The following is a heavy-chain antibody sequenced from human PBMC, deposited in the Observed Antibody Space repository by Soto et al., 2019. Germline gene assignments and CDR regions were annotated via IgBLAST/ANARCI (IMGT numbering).Heavy chain of an antibody. CDR1: GYTFIDYY. Sequence: GASVKASCKASGYTFIDYYMHWVRQAPGQGLEWMGWINPDTDDTHYAQKFQGRLIMTRDTSINTVYMELSRLTSDDTAVYYCARDYFDRSGLYGMDLWGQGTTVTVSS. D-gene: IGHD3-22*01. CDR3: ARDYFDRSGLYGMDL. J-gene: IGHJ6*02. V-gene: IGHV1-2*02. CDR2: INPDTDDT.